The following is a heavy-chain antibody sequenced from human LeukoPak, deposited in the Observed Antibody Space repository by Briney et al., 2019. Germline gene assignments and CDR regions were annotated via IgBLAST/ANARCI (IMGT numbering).Heavy chain of an antibody. V-gene: IGHV4-59*08. CDR2: IYYSGST. D-gene: IGHD2/OR15-2a*01. Sequence: SETLSLTCTVSGGSMSSYYWSWIRQPPGKGLEWIGYIYYSGSTNYNPSLKSRVTISVDTSKNHVSLNLSSVTAADTAVYYCARGNNPYYFDYWGQGTLVTVSS. J-gene: IGHJ4*02. CDR1: GGSMSSYY. CDR3: ARGNNPYYFDY.